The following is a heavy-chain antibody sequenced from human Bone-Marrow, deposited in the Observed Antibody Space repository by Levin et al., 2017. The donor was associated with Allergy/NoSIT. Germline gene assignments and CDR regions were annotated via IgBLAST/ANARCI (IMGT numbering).Heavy chain of an antibody. CDR3: ARVVRGVSYYGMDV. D-gene: IGHD3-10*01. J-gene: IGHJ6*02. CDR2: ISRNSNFR. V-gene: IGHV3-21*01. CDR1: GFTFSSYN. Sequence: GGSLRLSCVVSGFTFSSYNINWVRQAPGKGLEWVSSISRNSNFRYYSESLEGRFTISRDNAQNSVSLQMNSLRVEDTAVYYCARVVRGVSYYGMDVWGQGTTVIVSS.